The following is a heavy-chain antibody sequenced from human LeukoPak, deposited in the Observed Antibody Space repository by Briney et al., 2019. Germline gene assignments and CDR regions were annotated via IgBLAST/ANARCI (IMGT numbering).Heavy chain of an antibody. CDR2: ISYDGSNK. D-gene: IGHD3-10*01. Sequence: GGSLRLSCAASGFTFSSYAMHWVRQAPGKGLEWVAVISYDGSNKYYADSVKGRFTISRDNSKNTLYLQMNSLRAEDTAVYYCARDSGSGSFLGLGDYWGQGTLVTVSS. J-gene: IGHJ4*02. CDR3: ARDSGSGSFLGLGDY. V-gene: IGHV3-30*04. CDR1: GFTFSSYA.